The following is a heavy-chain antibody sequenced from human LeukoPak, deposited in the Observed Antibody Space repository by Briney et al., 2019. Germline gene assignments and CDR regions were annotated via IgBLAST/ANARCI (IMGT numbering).Heavy chain of an antibody. CDR1: GYTFTGYY. CDR2: INPNSGGT. J-gene: IGHJ4*02. V-gene: IGHV1-2*02. CDR3: ATERDGYNVLAFDY. Sequence: ASVKVSCKASGYTFTGYYMHWVRQAPGQGLEWMGWINPNSGGTNYAQKFQGRVTMTRDTSISTAYMELSRLRSDDTAVYYCATERDGYNVLAFDYWGQGTLVTVSS. D-gene: IGHD5-24*01.